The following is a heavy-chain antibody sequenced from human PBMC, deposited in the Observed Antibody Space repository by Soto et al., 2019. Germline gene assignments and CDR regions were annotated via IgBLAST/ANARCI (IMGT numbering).Heavy chain of an antibody. V-gene: IGHV3-23*01. D-gene: IGHD3-3*01. J-gene: IGHJ4*02. Sequence: SGGSLRLPCAASGFSFGSDALSWVRQAPGKGLEWVSTISGSDGKTFYADSVKGRFSISRDTSQSTLYLQMNSLRAADTAMYYCARWSYLDYWGQGTRVTVSS. CDR1: GFSFGSDA. CDR2: ISGSDGKT. CDR3: ARWSYLDY.